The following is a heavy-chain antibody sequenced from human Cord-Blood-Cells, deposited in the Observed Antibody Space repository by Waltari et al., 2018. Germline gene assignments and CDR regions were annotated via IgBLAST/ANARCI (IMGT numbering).Heavy chain of an antibody. CDR2: INPNSGGT. Sequence: QVQLVQSGAEVKKPGASVKVSCKASGYTFTGYYMHWVRQAPGQGLEWMGWINPNSGGTNYAQKFQGWVTMTRDTTISTDYMELSRLRSDDTAVYYCAGGIVATITTYYYYGMDVWGQGTTVTVSS. D-gene: IGHD5-12*01. CDR1: GYTFTGYY. CDR3: AGGIVATITTYYYYGMDV. J-gene: IGHJ6*02. V-gene: IGHV1-2*04.